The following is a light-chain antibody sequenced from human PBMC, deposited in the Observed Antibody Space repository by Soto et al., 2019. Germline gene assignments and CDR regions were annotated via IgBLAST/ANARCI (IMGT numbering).Light chain of an antibody. V-gene: IGLV2-14*01. CDR1: SSDIGGFNY. CDR2: EVS. Sequence: QSALTQPASVSGSPGQSITISCTGTSSDIGGFNYVSWYQQPPGKAPKLMIFEVSYRPSGVSNRFSGSKSGNMASLTISGLQAEDEADYYCCAFTSAGTWVFGGGTKLTVL. CDR3: CAFTSAGTWV. J-gene: IGLJ3*02.